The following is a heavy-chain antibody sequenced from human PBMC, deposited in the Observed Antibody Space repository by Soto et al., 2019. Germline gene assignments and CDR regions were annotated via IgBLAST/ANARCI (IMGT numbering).Heavy chain of an antibody. Sequence: SETLSLTCTVSGGSISSYYWSWIRQPPGKGLEWIGYIYYSGSTYYNPSLKSRVTISVDTSKNQFSLKLSSVTAADTAVYYCARAMVRGVISYYYGMDVWGQGTTVTVSS. J-gene: IGHJ6*02. V-gene: IGHV4-59*04. D-gene: IGHD3-10*01. CDR3: ARAMVRGVISYYYGMDV. CDR2: IYYSGST. CDR1: GGSISSYY.